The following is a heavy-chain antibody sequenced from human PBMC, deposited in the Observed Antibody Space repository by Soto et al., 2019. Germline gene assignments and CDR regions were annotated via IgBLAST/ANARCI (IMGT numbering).Heavy chain of an antibody. CDR3: ARVAMENYHDMWSGSTSSALDV. Sequence: SETLSLTCKVSGGSMRGYSWSWIRQTPGEGLEWIGYVSHSGRTDYSPSLKNRVTISLDMSKNHFALHVNSVDPADTAVYYCARVAMENYHDMWSGSTSSALDVWGQGTTVTVS. V-gene: IGHV4-59*13. CDR2: VSHSGRT. J-gene: IGHJ6*02. CDR1: GGSMRGYS. D-gene: IGHD3-3*01.